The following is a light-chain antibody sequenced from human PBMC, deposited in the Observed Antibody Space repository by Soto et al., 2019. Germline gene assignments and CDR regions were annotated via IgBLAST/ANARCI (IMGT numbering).Light chain of an antibody. CDR3: QKYNNAPGLT. V-gene: IGKV3-15*01. Sequence: EIVMTQSPATLSVSPGERATLSCRASQSVSINLAWYQQKPGQAPRLLIYAASTRATGIPARFSGSGSGTEFTLSISSLQPEDVATYYCQKYNNAPGLTFGRGTKVDIK. CDR2: AAS. J-gene: IGKJ3*01. CDR1: QSVSIN.